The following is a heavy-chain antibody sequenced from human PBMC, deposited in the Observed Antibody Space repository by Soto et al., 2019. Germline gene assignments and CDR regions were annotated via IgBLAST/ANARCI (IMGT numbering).Heavy chain of an antibody. Sequence: TSETLSLTCTVSGGSISSGVYYWSWIRQHPGRGLEWIGYIYYSGSTYYNPSLKSRVTISVDTSKNQFSLKLSSVTAADTAVYYCARDLKGYYGKHAFDMWGQGTMVTV. CDR3: ARDLKGYYGKHAFDM. CDR2: IYYSGST. V-gene: IGHV4-31*03. J-gene: IGHJ3*02. D-gene: IGHD3-10*01. CDR1: GGSISSGVYY.